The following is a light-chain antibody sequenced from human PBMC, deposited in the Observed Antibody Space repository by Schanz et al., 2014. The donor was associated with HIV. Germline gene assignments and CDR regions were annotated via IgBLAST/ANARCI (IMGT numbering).Light chain of an antibody. CDR2: DVS. V-gene: IGLV2-14*03. CDR1: NNDIGSYTY. Sequence: QSALTQPASVSGSPGQSITVSCTGTNNDIGSYTYVAWYQQHPGKAPKLMIYDVSNRPSGVSNRFSGSKSGNTASLTISGLQAEDEADYYCSSYTSSSTLDWVFGGGTKLTVL. CDR3: SSYTSSSTLDWV. J-gene: IGLJ3*02.